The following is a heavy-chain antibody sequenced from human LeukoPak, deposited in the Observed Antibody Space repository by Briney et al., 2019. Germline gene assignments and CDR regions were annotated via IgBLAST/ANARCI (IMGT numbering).Heavy chain of an antibody. CDR3: ATGPYYGSGSYYKTFDY. D-gene: IGHD3-10*01. CDR1: GFTFNNYG. J-gene: IGHJ4*02. Sequence: GESLRLSCAASGFTFNNYGMHWVRQAPGKGLEWVAFIRYNGTNKYYADSVKGRFTISRDNSKNTLYLQMNSLRAEDTAVYYCATGPYYGSGSYYKTFDYWGQGTLVTVSS. CDR2: IRYNGTNK. V-gene: IGHV3-30*02.